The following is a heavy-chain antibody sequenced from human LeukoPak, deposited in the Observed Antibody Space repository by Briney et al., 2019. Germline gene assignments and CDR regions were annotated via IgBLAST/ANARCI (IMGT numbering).Heavy chain of an antibody. J-gene: IGHJ4*02. D-gene: IGHD5-24*01. CDR3: ARGAGYNYPYCFDY. CDR2: IYGGGNI. Sequence: GGSLRLSCAASGFTVSSNYMNWVRQAPGKGLEWVSVIYGGGNIYYADSVKGRFTISRDNFKNTLYLQMNSLRAEDTAVYYCARGAGYNYPYCFDYWGQGTLVTVSS. CDR1: GFTVSSNY. V-gene: IGHV3-53*01.